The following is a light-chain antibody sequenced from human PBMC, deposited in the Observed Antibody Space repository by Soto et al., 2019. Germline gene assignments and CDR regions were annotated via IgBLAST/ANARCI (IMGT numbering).Light chain of an antibody. CDR2: DDS. Sequence: QSVLTQPASVSGSPGQSITISCTGTSSDVGGYNYVSWYQQHPGKAPKLMIYDDSNRPSGVSNRFSGSKSGNTASLTISGLQAEDEADYYCSSYTSSSTLDFGTGTKLTVL. CDR1: SSDVGGYNY. CDR3: SSYTSSSTLD. V-gene: IGLV2-14*01. J-gene: IGLJ1*01.